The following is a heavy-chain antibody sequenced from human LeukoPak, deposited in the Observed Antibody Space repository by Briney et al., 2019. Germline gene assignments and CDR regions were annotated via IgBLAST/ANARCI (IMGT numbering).Heavy chain of an antibody. D-gene: IGHD3-9*01. J-gene: IGHJ4*02. V-gene: IGHV1-24*01. CDR2: FDPEDGET. CDR1: GYTLTELS. Sequence: ASVKVSCKVSGYTLTELSMHWVRQAPGKGLEWMGGFDPEDGETIYAQKFQGRVTLTRDTSTSTVYMYLSSLRSEDTAVYFCARDQGLTGYFDYWGQGTLVTVSS. CDR3: ARDQGLTGYFDY.